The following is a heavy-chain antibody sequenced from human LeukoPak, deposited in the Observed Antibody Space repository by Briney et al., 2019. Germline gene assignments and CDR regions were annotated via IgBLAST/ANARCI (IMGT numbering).Heavy chain of an antibody. CDR3: ARAPGYRNFLDY. D-gene: IGHD6-13*01. CDR2: IYYSGST. CDR1: GGSISSSSYY. J-gene: IGHJ4*02. Sequence: SETLSLTCTVSGGSISSSSYYWGWIRQPPGKGLEWIGSIYYSGSTYYNASLKSQVSISIDTSKNQFSLRLTSVTAADTAVYYCARAPGYRNFLDYWGQGTLVTVSS. V-gene: IGHV4-39*01.